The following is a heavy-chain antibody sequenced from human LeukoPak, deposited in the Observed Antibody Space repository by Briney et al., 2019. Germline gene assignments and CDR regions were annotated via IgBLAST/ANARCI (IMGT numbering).Heavy chain of an antibody. CDR3: AKVGVVAAKASAFDY. CDR2: ISWNSGSI. V-gene: IGHV3-9*01. J-gene: IGHJ4*02. D-gene: IGHD2-15*01. CDR1: GFTFDDYA. Sequence: PGGSLRLSCAASGFTFDDYAMHWVRQAPGKGLEWVSGISWNSGSIGYADSVKGRFTISRDNAKNSLYLQMNSLRAEDTALYYCAKVGVVAAKASAFDYWGQGTLVTVSS.